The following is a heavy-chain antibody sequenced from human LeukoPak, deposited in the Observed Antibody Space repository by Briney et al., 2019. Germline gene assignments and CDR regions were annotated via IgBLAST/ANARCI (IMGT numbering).Heavy chain of an antibody. J-gene: IGHJ4*02. CDR1: GDIFTGPF. Sequence: GASVKVSCKASGDIFTGPFIHWVRQAPGQGLEWMGWINSNTGGTKFAQKFQGRVTMTRDTSINTAYMELSSLRSDDTAVYYCARADPVAYWGQGTQVTVSS. CDR2: INSNTGGT. CDR3: ARADPVAY. V-gene: IGHV1-2*02.